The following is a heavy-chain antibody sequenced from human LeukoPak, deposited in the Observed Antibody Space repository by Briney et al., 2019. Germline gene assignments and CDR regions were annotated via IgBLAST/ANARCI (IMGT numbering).Heavy chain of an antibody. V-gene: IGHV1-69*13. CDR1: GGTFSSYA. D-gene: IGHD6-19*01. J-gene: IGHJ4*02. CDR3: ARDGSGYSSGWRPGFDY. CDR2: IIPIFGTA. Sequence: SVKVSCKASGGTFSSYAISWARQAPGQGLEWMGGIIPIFGTANYAQKFQGRVTITADESTSTAYMELSSLRSEDTAVYYCARDGSGYSSGWRPGFDYWGQGTLVTVSS.